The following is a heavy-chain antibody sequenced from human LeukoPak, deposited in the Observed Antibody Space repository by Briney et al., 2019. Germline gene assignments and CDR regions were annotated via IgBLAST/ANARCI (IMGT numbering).Heavy chain of an antibody. CDR1: GFTFSSYA. CDR3: AKSPYSSGWWIPFDY. Sequence: PGGSLRLSCAASGFTFSSYAMSWVRQAPGKGREWVSAISGSGGSTYYADSVKGRFTISRDNSKNTLYLQMNSLRAEDTAVYYCAKSPYSSGWWIPFDYWGQGTLVTVSS. D-gene: IGHD6-19*01. V-gene: IGHV3-23*01. CDR2: ISGSGGST. J-gene: IGHJ4*02.